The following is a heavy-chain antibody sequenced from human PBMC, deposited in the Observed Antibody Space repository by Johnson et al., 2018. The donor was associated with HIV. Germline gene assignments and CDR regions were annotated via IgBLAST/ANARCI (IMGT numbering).Heavy chain of an antibody. J-gene: IGHJ3*02. Sequence: PQVKSRGAVFQPGRSLRLSCAASGFTFSSYGMHWVRQAPGKGLEWVAVIYSGGSTYYADSVKGRFTISRDNSKNTLYLQMNSLRAEDTAVYYCAREDPPGLLRRSGAFDIWGQGTMVTVSS. CDR2: IYSGGST. CDR1: GFTFSSYG. CDR3: AREDPPGLLRRSGAFDI. D-gene: IGHD3-16*01. V-gene: IGHV3-NL1*01.